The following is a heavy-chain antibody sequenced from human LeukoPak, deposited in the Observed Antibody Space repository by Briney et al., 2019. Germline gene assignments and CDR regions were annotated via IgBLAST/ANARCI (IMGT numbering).Heavy chain of an antibody. V-gene: IGHV1-2*02. J-gene: IGHJ4*02. CDR2: INPNSGGT. CDR3: ARDRTRTGYSSGWYHDY. CDR1: GYTFTGYY. Sequence: ASVKVSCKASGYTFTGYYVNWVGQAPGQEREWMGWINPNSGGTNDTQKFQGRVTMTRDTSISTAYMELSRLRSDDTAVYYCARDRTRTGYSSGWYHDYWGQGTLVTVSS. D-gene: IGHD6-19*01.